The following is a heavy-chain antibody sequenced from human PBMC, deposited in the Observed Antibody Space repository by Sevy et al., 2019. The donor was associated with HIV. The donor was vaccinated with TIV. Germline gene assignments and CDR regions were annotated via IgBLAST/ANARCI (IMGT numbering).Heavy chain of an antibody. D-gene: IGHD3-22*01. CDR1: GFTFSKYW. Sequence: GGYLRLSCAASGFTFSKYWMHWVRQAPGKGLVGVSLINNAGSSTRYADSVKGRFTISRYNAKNTLYLQINSLRAEDTAVYYCAREGYYYDFSGYLNYWGQGTLVTVSS. CDR2: INNAGSST. J-gene: IGHJ4*02. V-gene: IGHV3-74*01. CDR3: AREGYYYDFSGYLNY.